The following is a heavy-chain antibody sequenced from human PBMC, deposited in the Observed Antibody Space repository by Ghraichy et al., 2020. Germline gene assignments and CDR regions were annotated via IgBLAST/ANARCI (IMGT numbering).Heavy chain of an antibody. D-gene: IGHD3-10*01. Sequence: GESLNISCAASGFTFSSYWMSWVRQAPGKGLEWVANIKKDGSEKYYVDSVKGRFTISRDNAKNSLYLQMNSLRAEDTAVYYCARDRANYFDYWGQGTLVTVSS. CDR2: IKKDGSEK. CDR3: ARDRANYFDY. V-gene: IGHV3-7*01. CDR1: GFTFSSYW. J-gene: IGHJ4*02.